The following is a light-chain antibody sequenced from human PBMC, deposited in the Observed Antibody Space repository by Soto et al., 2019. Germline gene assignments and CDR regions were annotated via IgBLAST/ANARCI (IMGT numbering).Light chain of an antibody. J-gene: IGKJ5*01. CDR2: DAS. V-gene: IGKV3-11*01. CDR1: QGVSSY. Sequence: EIVLTQYPSTLSLSPGERATLSCRASQGVSSYLAWYQQKPGQAPRLLIYDASNRATGIPARFSGSGSGTDCTLTISSLEPEDFAVYYCQQRRSWPPTITFGQGTRLGIK. CDR3: QQRRSWPPTIT.